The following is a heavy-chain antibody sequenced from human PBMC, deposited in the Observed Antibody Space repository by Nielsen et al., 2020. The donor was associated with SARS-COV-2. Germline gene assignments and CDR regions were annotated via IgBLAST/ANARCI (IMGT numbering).Heavy chain of an antibody. CDR2: IGGSGGST. V-gene: IGHV3-23*01. Sequence: GESLKISCAASGFTFSSYAMSWVRQAPGKGLEWVSAIGGSGGSTYYADSVKGRFTISRDNSKNTLYLQMNSLRAEDTAVYYCAKDGQWLDDYYFDYWGQGTLVTVSS. J-gene: IGHJ4*02. CDR3: AKDGQWLDDYYFDY. CDR1: GFTFSSYA. D-gene: IGHD6-19*01.